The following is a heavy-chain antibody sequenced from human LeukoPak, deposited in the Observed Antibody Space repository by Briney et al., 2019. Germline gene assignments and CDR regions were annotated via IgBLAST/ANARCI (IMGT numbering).Heavy chain of an antibody. CDR3: ARGYSSSSNGYYYYMDV. CDR1: GYTFTSDE. V-gene: IGHV1-8*01. J-gene: IGHJ6*03. CDR2: MNPNSGNA. D-gene: IGHD6-6*01. Sequence: GASVKVSCKASGYTFTSDEIHWVRQATGQGLEWMGWMNPNSGNAGYAEKFQGRVTMTRNTSTSTAYMDLSSLRSEDTAVYYCARGYSSSSNGYYYYMDVWGKGTTVTVSS.